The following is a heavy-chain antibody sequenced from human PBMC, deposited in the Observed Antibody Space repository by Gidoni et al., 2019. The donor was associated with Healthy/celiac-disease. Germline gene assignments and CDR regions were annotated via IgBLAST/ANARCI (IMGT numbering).Heavy chain of an antibody. V-gene: IGHV3-21*01. CDR1: GFTFSSYS. CDR2: ISSSSSYI. J-gene: IGHJ3*02. CDR3: AREGYGDYGAFDI. Sequence: QLVESGGGLVKPGGSLRLSCAASGFTFSSYSMNWVRQAPGKGLEWVSSISSSSSYIYYADSVKGRFTISRDNAKNSLYLQMNSLRAEDTAVYYCAREGYGDYGAFDIWGQGTMVTVSS. D-gene: IGHD4-17*01.